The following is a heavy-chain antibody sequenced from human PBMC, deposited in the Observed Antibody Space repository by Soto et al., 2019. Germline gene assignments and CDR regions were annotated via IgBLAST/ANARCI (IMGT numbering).Heavy chain of an antibody. D-gene: IGHD3-10*01. V-gene: IGHV3-11*01. Sequence: PGGSLRLSCAASGFTFSDYYMSWIRQAPGKGLEWVSYISSSGSTIYYADSVKGRFTISRDNAKNSLYLQMNSLRAEDTAVYYCAREVKYHYGSKSYAPFDYWGQGTLVTVSS. CDR1: GFTFSDYY. CDR3: AREVKYHYGSKSYAPFDY. J-gene: IGHJ4*02. CDR2: ISSSGSTI.